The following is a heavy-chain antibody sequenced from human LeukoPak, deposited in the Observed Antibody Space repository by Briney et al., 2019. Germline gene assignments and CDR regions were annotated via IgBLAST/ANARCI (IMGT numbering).Heavy chain of an antibody. V-gene: IGHV3-74*01. D-gene: IGHD1-1*01. Sequence: PGGSLRLSCAASGFTFSAYWMHWVRQAPGKGLVWVSRLNTDGSRTSYADSVKGRFTISRDNAKNTLYLQMNSLRAEDTAVYYCARSFIEGTDNWGQGALITVSS. CDR2: LNTDGSRT. J-gene: IGHJ4*02. CDR3: ARSFIEGTDN. CDR1: GFTFSAYW.